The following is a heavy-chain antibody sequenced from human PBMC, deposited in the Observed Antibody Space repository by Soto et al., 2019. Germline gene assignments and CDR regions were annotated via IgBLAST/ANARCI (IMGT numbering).Heavy chain of an antibody. J-gene: IGHJ4*02. D-gene: IGHD2-15*01. CDR1: GFAFNTYA. V-gene: IGHV3-23*01. CDR3: ATATFPGYCSGGKWFSVGGADS. CDR2: VSGSGDTK. Sequence: EVQLLESGGGLVQPGGSLRLSCAASGFAFNTYAMSWVRQAPGKGLQWVSGVSGSGDTKYYAESVKGRFTISRDNSKNTLYLQMNTLRADDTAVYYCATATFPGYCSGGKWFSVGGADSWGQGTLVTVSS.